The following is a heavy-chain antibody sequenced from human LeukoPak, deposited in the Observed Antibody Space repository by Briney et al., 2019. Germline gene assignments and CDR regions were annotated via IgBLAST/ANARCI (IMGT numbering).Heavy chain of an antibody. V-gene: IGHV4-31*01. CDR1: GGSISSVGYD. D-gene: IGHD6-19*01. CDR3: ARDIEVAATGGWFDP. J-gene: IGHJ5*02. CDR2: IYYSGST. Sequence: SQTLSLTCTVSGGSISSVGYDCSWIRQHPGKCLELIGYIYYSGSTYYTPSLKSPVNISVDTSKNPFSLKLRSVTAAEPALYYCARDIEVAATGGWFDPWGQGTLVTVSS.